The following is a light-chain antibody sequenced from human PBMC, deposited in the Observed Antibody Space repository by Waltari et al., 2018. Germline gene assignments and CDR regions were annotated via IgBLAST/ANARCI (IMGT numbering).Light chain of an antibody. CDR3: QQFDNLPLT. Sequence: DIQMTQSPSSLYASVGDRITITCQASQDISNYLNWYQHKPGKAPKVLIYDASNVETGVPSRFSGSGSGTDFTFTISSLQPEDIATYYCQQFDNLPLTFGQGTRLEI. V-gene: IGKV1-33*01. J-gene: IGKJ5*01. CDR1: QDISNY. CDR2: DAS.